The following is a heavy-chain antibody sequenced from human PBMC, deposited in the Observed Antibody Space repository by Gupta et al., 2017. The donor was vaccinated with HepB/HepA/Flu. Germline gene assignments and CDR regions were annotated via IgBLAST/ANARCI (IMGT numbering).Heavy chain of an antibody. Sequence: QVQLVESGGGVVQPGRSLRLSCAASGFTFSSYGMHWVRQAPGKGLEWVAVIWYDGSNKYYADSVKGRFTISRDNSKNTLYLQMNSLRAEDTAVYYCAREYYDILTGYLGGNWFDPWGQGTLVTVSS. CDR2: IWYDGSNK. CDR3: AREYYDILTGYLGGNWFDP. D-gene: IGHD3-9*01. CDR1: GFTFSSYG. V-gene: IGHV3-33*01. J-gene: IGHJ5*02.